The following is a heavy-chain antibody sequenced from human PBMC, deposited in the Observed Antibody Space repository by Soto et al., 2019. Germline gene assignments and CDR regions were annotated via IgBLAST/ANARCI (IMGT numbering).Heavy chain of an antibody. V-gene: IGHV3-66*01. CDR2: IYSGGST. CDR3: ARVGIYGSVSYYLDY. CDR1: GFTVSSHY. Sequence: EVQLVESGGGLVQPGGSLRLSCAASGFTVSSHYMSWVRQAPGKGLEWVSVIYSGGSTYYADSVKGRFTISRDNSKNTLYLQMNSLRAEDTAVYYCARVGIYGSVSYYLDYCGQGTLVTVSS. J-gene: IGHJ4*02. D-gene: IGHD3-10*01.